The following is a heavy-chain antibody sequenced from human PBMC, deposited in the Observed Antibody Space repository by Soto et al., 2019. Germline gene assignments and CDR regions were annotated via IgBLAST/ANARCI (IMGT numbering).Heavy chain of an antibody. D-gene: IGHD1-1*01. CDR2: ILHRGRT. Sequence: SETLSLTCHVSGVPIDQYYWTWIRQSPGGGLDWIGYILHRGRTNYNPSLKILVTISADVSESLFSLTMTSVTDADTAHYYSARGIQPPTLSPWDVWGPGISVTVSS. J-gene: IGHJ6*01. V-gene: IGHV4-59*01. CDR3: ARGIQPPTLSPWDV. CDR1: GVPIDQYY.